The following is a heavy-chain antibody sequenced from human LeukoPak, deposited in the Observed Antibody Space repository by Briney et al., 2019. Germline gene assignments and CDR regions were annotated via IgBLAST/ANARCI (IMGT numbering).Heavy chain of an antibody. V-gene: IGHV5-51*01. Sequence: GESLKISCKGSGYSFTSYWIGWVRQMPGKGLEWMGIIYPGDSDTRYSPSFQGQVTISADKSISTAYLQWSSLKASDTAMYYCARLMVRGVTNRPFDYWGQGTLVTVSS. CDR1: GYSFTSYW. D-gene: IGHD3-10*01. CDR3: ARLMVRGVTNRPFDY. J-gene: IGHJ4*02. CDR2: IYPGDSDT.